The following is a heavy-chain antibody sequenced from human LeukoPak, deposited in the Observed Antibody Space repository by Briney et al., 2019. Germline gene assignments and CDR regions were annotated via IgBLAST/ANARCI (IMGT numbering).Heavy chain of an antibody. CDR1: GDSIRSNNYY. V-gene: IGHV4-39*02. D-gene: IGHD3-3*01. CDR2: IYDTGST. J-gene: IGHJ4*02. CDR3: ARVTADYDFWSGYPTPFFDY. Sequence: SETLSLTCTVSGDSIRSNNYYWGWIRQPPGKGLEWIGSIYDTGSTFYNPSLKSRVIISVDTSKNQFSLKLSSVTAADTAVYYCARVTADYDFWSGYPTPFFDYWGQGTLVTVSS.